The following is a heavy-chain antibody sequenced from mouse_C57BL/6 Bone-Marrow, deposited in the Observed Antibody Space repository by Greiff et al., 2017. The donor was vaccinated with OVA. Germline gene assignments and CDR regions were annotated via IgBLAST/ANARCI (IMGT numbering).Heavy chain of an antibody. V-gene: IGHV1-69*01. CDR1: GYTFTSYW. CDR2: IDPSDSYT. CDR3: AREGFYYYGSSWYFDV. D-gene: IGHD1-1*01. Sequence: QVQLQQPGAELVMPGASVKLSCKASGYTFTSYWMHWVKQRPGQGLEWIGEIDPSDSYTNYTQKFKGKSTLTVDKSSSTAYMQLSSLTSEDSAVYYCAREGFYYYGSSWYFDVWGTGTTVTVSS. J-gene: IGHJ1*03.